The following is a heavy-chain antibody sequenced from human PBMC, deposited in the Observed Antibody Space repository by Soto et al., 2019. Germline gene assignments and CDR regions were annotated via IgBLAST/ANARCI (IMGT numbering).Heavy chain of an antibody. V-gene: IGHV4-4*02. CDR2: IYHSGST. J-gene: IGHJ3*02. CDR1: GGSISSSYW. Sequence: QVQLQESGPGLVKPSGTLSLTCAVSGGSISSSYWRSWVRQPPGKVLEWIGEIYHSGSTNYNPSLKSQVTISVDKSKNQFSLKLSSVTAADTAVYYCSRRRITMIVVVYDAFDIWGQGTTVTVSS. D-gene: IGHD3-22*01. CDR3: SRRRITMIVVVYDAFDI.